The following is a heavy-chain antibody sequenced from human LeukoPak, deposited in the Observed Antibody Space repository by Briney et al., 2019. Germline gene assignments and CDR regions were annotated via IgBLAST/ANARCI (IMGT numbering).Heavy chain of an antibody. CDR1: GFTFSSYS. CDR3: AKDKYSRSSGWYPDYFDY. D-gene: IGHD6-19*01. Sequence: GGSLRLSCAASGFTFSSYSMNWVRQAPGKGLEWVSSISSSSSYIYYADSVKGRFTISRDNSKNTLYLQMNSLRAEDTAVYYCAKDKYSRSSGWYPDYFDYWGQGTLVTVSS. V-gene: IGHV3-21*04. CDR2: ISSSSSYI. J-gene: IGHJ4*02.